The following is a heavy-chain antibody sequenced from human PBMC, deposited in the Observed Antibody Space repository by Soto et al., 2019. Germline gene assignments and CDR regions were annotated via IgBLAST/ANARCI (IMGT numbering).Heavy chain of an antibody. CDR3: ARVGGYSYGGVDY. Sequence: QVQLGQSGAEVKKPGASVKVSCKASGYTFTSYYMHWVRQAPGQGLEWMGIINPSGGSTTYAQKFQCRVTTTRDTSTCTVYMELSSLRSEDTAVYYCARVGGYSYGGVDYWGQGTLVTVSS. CDR2: INPSGGST. J-gene: IGHJ4*02. CDR1: GYTFTSYY. V-gene: IGHV1-46*01. D-gene: IGHD5-18*01.